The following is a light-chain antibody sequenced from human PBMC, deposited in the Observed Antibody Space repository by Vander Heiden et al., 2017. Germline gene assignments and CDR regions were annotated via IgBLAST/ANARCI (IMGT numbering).Light chain of an antibody. CDR1: QSVGNN. CDR2: DTS. Sequence: EVVLTQSPATLSVSPGERASLSCRASQSVGNNLAWSQQKPGQAPRLLIYDTSTRATGIPDRFSGSGSGTEFTLTISSLQSEDFAVYYCQQDNSWPRTFGQGTMMEIK. J-gene: IGKJ1*01. CDR3: QQDNSWPRT. V-gene: IGKV3-15*01.